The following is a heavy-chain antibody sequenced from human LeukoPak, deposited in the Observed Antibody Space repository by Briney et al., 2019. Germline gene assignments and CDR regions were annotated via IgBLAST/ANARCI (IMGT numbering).Heavy chain of an antibody. CDR3: ARDRGGRTGLDD. CDR1: GFRFSDYS. Sequence: PGGSLRLSCEASGFRFSDYSMNWVRQTPGKGLEWISYISSSDSTTYYADSVRGRFTISRDNAENSLYLQMNSLRAEDTAVYYCARDRGGRTGLDDWGQGTLVTVSS. V-gene: IGHV3-48*04. J-gene: IGHJ4*02. D-gene: IGHD2-15*01. CDR2: ISSSDSTT.